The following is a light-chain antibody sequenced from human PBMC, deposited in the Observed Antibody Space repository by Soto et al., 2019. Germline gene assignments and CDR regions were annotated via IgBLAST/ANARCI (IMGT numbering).Light chain of an antibody. CDR2: DVS. CDR1: SSDVGGYNY. V-gene: IGLV2-11*01. Sequence: QSALTQPRSVSGSPGQSVTISCTRTSSDVGGYNYVSWYQQHPGKAPKLMIYDVSKRPSGVPDRFSGSKSGNTASLTISGLQAEDEADYYCCSYAGSPYVFGTGTKVTVL. CDR3: CSYAGSPYV. J-gene: IGLJ1*01.